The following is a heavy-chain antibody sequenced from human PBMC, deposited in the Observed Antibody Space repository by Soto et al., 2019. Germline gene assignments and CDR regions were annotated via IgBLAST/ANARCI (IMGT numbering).Heavy chain of an antibody. V-gene: IGHV3-21*01. CDR3: ARVLDYDCVWGSYPLNWFDP. CDR1: GFTFSSYI. Sequence: EVQLVESGGGLVKPGGSLRLSCAASGFTFSSYIMNWVRQAPGKGLEWVSSISSSSSYIYYADSVKGRFTISRDNAKNSLYLQMNSLRAEDTAVYYCARVLDYDCVWGSYPLNWFDPWGQGTLVTVSS. CDR2: ISSSSSYI. D-gene: IGHD3-16*02. J-gene: IGHJ5*02.